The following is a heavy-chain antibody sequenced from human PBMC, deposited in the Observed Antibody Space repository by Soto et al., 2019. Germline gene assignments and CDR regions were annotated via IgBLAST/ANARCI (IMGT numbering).Heavy chain of an antibody. V-gene: IGHV5-51*01. Sequence: GESLKISCKGSGYSFTSYWIGWVRQMPGKGLEWMGIIYPGDSDTRYSPSFQGQVTIPADKSISTAYLQWSSLKASDTAMYYCARALPYSSGWYPTSYFDYWGQGTLVTVSS. J-gene: IGHJ4*02. CDR3: ARALPYSSGWYPTSYFDY. CDR2: IYPGDSDT. D-gene: IGHD6-19*01. CDR1: GYSFTSYW.